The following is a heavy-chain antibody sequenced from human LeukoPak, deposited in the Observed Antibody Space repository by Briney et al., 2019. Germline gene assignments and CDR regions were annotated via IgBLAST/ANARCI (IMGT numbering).Heavy chain of an antibody. J-gene: IGHJ4*02. D-gene: IGHD2-2*01. CDR1: GGTFSSYA. CDR2: IIPIFGTA. Sequence: GASVKVSCKASGGTFSSYAISWVRQAPGQGLEWMGGIIPIFGTANYAQKFQGRVTITADESTSTAYMDLSSLRSEDTAVYYCAGGVSTGYCSSTSCFSFDYWGQGTLVTVSS. V-gene: IGHV1-69*13. CDR3: AGGVSTGYCSSTSCFSFDY.